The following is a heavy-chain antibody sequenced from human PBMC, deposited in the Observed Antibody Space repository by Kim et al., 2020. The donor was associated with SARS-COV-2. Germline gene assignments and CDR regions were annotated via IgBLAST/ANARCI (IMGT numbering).Heavy chain of an antibody. D-gene: IGHD3-22*01. V-gene: IGHV3-23*01. J-gene: IGHJ4*02. Sequence: DSVKDRFTIARDNSKNTLYRQMNSLRAEDTAVYYCAKDHWDSSGYYVSGYWGQGTLVTVSS. CDR3: AKDHWDSSGYYVSGY.